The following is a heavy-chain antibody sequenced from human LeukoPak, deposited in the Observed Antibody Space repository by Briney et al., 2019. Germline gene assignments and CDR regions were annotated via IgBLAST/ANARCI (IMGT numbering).Heavy chain of an antibody. D-gene: IGHD2-2*01. Sequence: HPGGSLRLSCAASGFTFSSYGMHWVRQAPGKGLEWVAAISYDGSSKYYADSVKGRFSVSRDNSKNTLYLQMSSLRPEVTAVYYCARDHQLQNGNWFDPWGQGTLVTVSS. CDR3: ARDHQLQNGNWFDP. CDR2: ISYDGSSK. CDR1: GFTFSSYG. V-gene: IGHV3-30*03. J-gene: IGHJ5*02.